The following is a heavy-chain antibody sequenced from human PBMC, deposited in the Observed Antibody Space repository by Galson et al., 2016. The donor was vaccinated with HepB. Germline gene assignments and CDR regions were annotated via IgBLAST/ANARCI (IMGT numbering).Heavy chain of an antibody. CDR2: SCYSVSA. J-gene: IGHJ4*02. D-gene: IGHD4-23*01. V-gene: IGHV4-39*01. CDR1: GGSISSNRYY. Sequence: SETLSLTCTVSGGSISSNRYYWGWIRQPPGKGLEWIGSSCYSVSAYYAPSLKSRVTISEDTSKNQFSLKLSSVTAADTAVYYCARSTVDVRNDYWGQGTLVTVSS. CDR3: ARSTVDVRNDY.